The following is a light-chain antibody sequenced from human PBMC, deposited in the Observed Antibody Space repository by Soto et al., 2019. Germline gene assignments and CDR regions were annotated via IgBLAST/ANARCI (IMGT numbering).Light chain of an antibody. CDR3: ATWDDSLGGHVI. Sequence: QSVLTQPPSASGTPGQRVTMSCSGGGSNIGENSVNWYQQLPGTAPQLLIYSHNQRPSGVPDRFSGSKSGTSASLAISGLQSEDEADYYCATWDDSLGGHVIFGGGTKLTVL. V-gene: IGLV1-44*01. CDR1: GSNIGENS. J-gene: IGLJ2*01. CDR2: SHN.